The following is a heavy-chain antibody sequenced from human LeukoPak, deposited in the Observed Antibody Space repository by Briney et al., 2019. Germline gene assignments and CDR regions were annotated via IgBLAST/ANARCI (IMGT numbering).Heavy chain of an antibody. CDR1: GGSFSGYY. CDR2: IYYSGST. Sequence: NTSETLSLTCAVYGGSFSGYYWSWIRQSPGKGLECIGYIYYSGSTNYNPSLKSRVTISVDTSKNQFTLKLSSVTAADTAVYYCARVNYELWSGFDIWGQGTMVTVSS. D-gene: IGHD3-3*01. V-gene: IGHV4-59*01. J-gene: IGHJ3*02. CDR3: ARVNYELWSGFDI.